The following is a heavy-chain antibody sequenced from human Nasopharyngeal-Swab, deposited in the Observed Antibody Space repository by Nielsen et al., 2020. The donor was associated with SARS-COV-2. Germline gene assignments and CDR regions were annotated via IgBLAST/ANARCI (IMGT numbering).Heavy chain of an antibody. CDR3: TLTETGNKGGGYYYYGMDV. J-gene: IGHJ6*02. Sequence: WIRQSPSRGLEWLGRTYYRSKWYNDYAVSVKSRITINPDTSKNQFSLQLNSVTPEDTAVYYCTLTETGNKGGGYYYYGMDVWGQGTTVTVSS. V-gene: IGHV6-1*01. D-gene: IGHD1-1*01. CDR2: TYYRSKWYN.